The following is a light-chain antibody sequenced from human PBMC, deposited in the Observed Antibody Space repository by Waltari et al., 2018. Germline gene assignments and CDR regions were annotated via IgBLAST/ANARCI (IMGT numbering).Light chain of an antibody. V-gene: IGKV2-30*01. CDR1: QSLVYSDGYTY. J-gene: IGKJ2*01. CDR3: IQASHWPYT. Sequence: DVVMTQSPLSLPVTLGQPASISCRSSQSLVYSDGYTYLNWFQQRPGQSPRRLIYRVSNRDSGVPDRFSGSGSGPDFTLKISMVEAEDVAIYFCIQASHWPYTFGQGTKLEI. CDR2: RVS.